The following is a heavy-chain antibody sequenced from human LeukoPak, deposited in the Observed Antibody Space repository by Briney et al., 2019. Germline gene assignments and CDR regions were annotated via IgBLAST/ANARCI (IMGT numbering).Heavy chain of an antibody. CDR2: IYYSGST. V-gene: IGHV4-61*01. CDR1: GGSVSSGSYY. J-gene: IGHJ2*01. CDR3: ARWFDL. Sequence: SETLSLTCTVSGGSVSSGSYYWSWIRQPPGKGLEWIGYIYYSGSTNYNPSLKSRVTISVDTSKNQFSLKLSSVTAADTAVYYCARWFDLWGRGTLVTVSS.